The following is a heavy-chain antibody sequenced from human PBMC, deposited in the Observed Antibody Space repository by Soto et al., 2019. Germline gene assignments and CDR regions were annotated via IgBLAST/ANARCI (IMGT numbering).Heavy chain of an antibody. CDR1: GGSISSGGYY. J-gene: IGHJ4*02. CDR2: IYYSGST. D-gene: IGHD6-13*01. V-gene: IGHV4-31*03. Sequence: QVPLQESGPGLVKPSQTLSLTCTVSGGSISSGGYYWSWIRQHPGKGLEWIGYIYYSGSTYYNPSLKSRVTISVDTSKNQFSLKLSSVTAADTAVCYCARGGIAAAAPPDYWGQGTLVTVSS. CDR3: ARGGIAAAAPPDY.